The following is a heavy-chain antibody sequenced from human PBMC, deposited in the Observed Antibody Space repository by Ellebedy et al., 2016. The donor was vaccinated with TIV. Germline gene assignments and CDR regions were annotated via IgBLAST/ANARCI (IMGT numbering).Heavy chain of an antibody. D-gene: IGHD5-12*01. Sequence: GESLKISCAASGFTLSRFEFSWVRLPPGKGLEWISFISRRSSTIYYADSVKGRFTVSRDNAKDSLFLQMDSLRAEDTAVYYCSRWATGYDQDYMELWGRGTLASVSS. J-gene: IGHJ4*02. CDR1: GFTLSRFE. V-gene: IGHV3-48*03. CDR3: SRWATGYDQDYMEL. CDR2: ISRRSSTI.